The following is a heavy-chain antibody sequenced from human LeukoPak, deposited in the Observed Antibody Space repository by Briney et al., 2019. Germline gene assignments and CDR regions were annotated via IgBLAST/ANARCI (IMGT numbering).Heavy chain of an antibody. J-gene: IGHJ6*02. CDR1: GGSFNSYY. CDR3: ARFITGSGMGV. D-gene: IGHD1-20*01. V-gene: IGHV4-59*01. CDR2: IYYSGST. Sequence: PSVTLSLTCTVSGGSFNSYYWIWMRQPPGRGLEWIGYIYYSGSTSYNPSLKSRVTISLDTSKNQFSLKLSSVTAADTAVYYCARFITGSGMGVWGQGTPVTVSS.